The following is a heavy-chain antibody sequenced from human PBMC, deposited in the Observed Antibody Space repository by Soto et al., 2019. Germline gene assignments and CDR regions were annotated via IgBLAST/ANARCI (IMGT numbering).Heavy chain of an antibody. CDR1: GFTFSRYD. V-gene: IGHV3-13*05. D-gene: IGHD2-8*02. CDR2: IGTVGDP. CDR3: ARAAMAGGFANWYFDL. Sequence: PGGSLRLSCVDSGFTFSRYDMHWVRQATGKGLEWVSAIGTVGDPYYPGSVKGRFTISRENAKNSLYLQMNSLRAGDTAVYYCARAAMAGGFANWYFDLCGRGTLVTVSS. J-gene: IGHJ2*01.